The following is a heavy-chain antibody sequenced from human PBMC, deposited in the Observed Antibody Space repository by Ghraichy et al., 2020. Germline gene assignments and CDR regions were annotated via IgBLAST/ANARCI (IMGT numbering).Heavy chain of an antibody. Sequence: GGSLRLSCAASGFTFDDYAMHWVRQAPGKGLEWVSGISWNSGSIGYAVSVKGRFTISRDNAKNSLYLQMNSLRAEDTALYYCAKDIGGSGKEKNDAFDIWGQGTMVTVSS. CDR1: GFTFDDYA. CDR2: ISWNSGSI. J-gene: IGHJ3*02. CDR3: AKDIGGSGKEKNDAFDI. D-gene: IGHD3-10*01. V-gene: IGHV3-9*01.